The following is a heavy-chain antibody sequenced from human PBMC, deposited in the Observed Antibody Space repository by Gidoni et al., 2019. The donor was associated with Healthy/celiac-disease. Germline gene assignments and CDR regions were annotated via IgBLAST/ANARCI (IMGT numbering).Heavy chain of an antibody. V-gene: IGHV3-33*01. CDR2: IWYDGSNK. D-gene: IGHD2-2*01. J-gene: IGHJ6*02. CDR3: AREQIVVVPAASYGMDV. Sequence: QVQLVESGGGVVQPGRSLSLSCSASGFTFISYGMHWVRQAPGKGLEWVAVIWYDGSNKYYADSVKGRFTISRDNSKNTLYLQMNSLRAEDTAVYYCAREQIVVVPAASYGMDVWGQGTTVTVSS. CDR1: GFTFISYG.